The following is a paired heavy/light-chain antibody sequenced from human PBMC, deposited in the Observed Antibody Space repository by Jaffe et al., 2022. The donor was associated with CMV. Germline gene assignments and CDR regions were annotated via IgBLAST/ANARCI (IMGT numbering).Light chain of an antibody. Sequence: QSVLTQPPSVSGAPGQRVAISCTGSSSNIGAGYDVHWYQQLPGTPPKLVIYGNSNRPSGLPDRFSGSKSGTSASLAITGLQAEDEADYYCQSYDRRLSAWVFGGGTKLTVL. V-gene: IGLV1-40*01. CDR1: SSNIGAGYD. CDR2: GNS. CDR3: QSYDRRLSAWV. J-gene: IGLJ3*02.
Heavy chain of an antibody. Sequence: EVQLVESGGGLVKPGGSLRLSCAASGFTFSIYTMNWVRQAPGKGLEWVSSISSSSDYIFYADSVKGRFTISRDNAKNSLFLQMNSLRAEDTAVYYCARDFSGGNFRGVYYYLDVWGKGTAVTVSS. CDR3: ARDFSGGNFRGVYYYLDV. V-gene: IGHV3-21*01. D-gene: IGHD2-21*01. J-gene: IGHJ6*03. CDR1: GFTFSIYT. CDR2: ISSSSDYI.